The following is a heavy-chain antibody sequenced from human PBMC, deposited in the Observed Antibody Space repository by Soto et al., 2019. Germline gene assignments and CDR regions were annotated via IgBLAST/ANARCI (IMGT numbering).Heavy chain of an antibody. V-gene: IGHV1-18*04. Sequence: ASVKVSCKASGYTFTSYGISWVRQAPGQGLEWMGWISAYNGNTNYAQKLQGRVTMTTDTSTSTAYMELRSLRSDDTAVYYCARDRDIVVVPAAISNYYYGMDVWGQGTTVTVSS. CDR2: ISAYNGNT. CDR1: GYTFTSYG. J-gene: IGHJ6*02. D-gene: IGHD2-2*02. CDR3: ARDRDIVVVPAAISNYYYGMDV.